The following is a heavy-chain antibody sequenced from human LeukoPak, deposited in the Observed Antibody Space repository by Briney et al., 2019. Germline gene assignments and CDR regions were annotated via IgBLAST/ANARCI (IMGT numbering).Heavy chain of an antibody. V-gene: IGHV1-18*01. J-gene: IGHJ6*03. Sequence: ASVKVSCKASGYTFPNFGITWVRHAPGQGLEWMAWISPNSGNTKSAQKFQGRVTMTTDTSTSTAYMELRSLRSDDTAVYYCARQGVTAAENNYFYYYMDFWGKGTTVTVSS. D-gene: IGHD6-13*01. CDR2: ISPNSGNT. CDR3: ARQGVTAAENNYFYYYMDF. CDR1: GYTFPNFG.